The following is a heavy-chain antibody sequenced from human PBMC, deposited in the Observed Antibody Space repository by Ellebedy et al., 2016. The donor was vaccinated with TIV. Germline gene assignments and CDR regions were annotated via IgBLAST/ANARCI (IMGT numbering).Heavy chain of an antibody. CDR3: ARVVSYYYYGMDV. CDR1: GFTFSSYG. J-gene: IGHJ6*02. D-gene: IGHD3-16*02. V-gene: IGHV3-21*01. Sequence: GESLKISCAASGFTFSSYGMHWVRQAPGKGLEWVSSISSSSSYIYYADSVKGRFTISRDNAKNSLYLQMNSLRAEDTAVYYCARVVSYYYYGMDVWGQGTTVTVSS. CDR2: ISSSSSYI.